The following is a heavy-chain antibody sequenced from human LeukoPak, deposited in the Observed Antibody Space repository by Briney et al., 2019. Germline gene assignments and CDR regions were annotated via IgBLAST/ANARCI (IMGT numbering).Heavy chain of an antibody. CDR2: MNPNSGNT. V-gene: IGHV1-8*01. D-gene: IGHD6-19*01. Sequence: ASVKVSCMASGYTFTSYDINWVRQATGQGLEWMGWMNPNSGNTGYAQKFQGRVTMTRNTSISTAYMELSSLRSEDTAVYYCASSISGIAVAGYWGQGTLVTVSS. J-gene: IGHJ4*02. CDR3: ASSISGIAVAGY. CDR1: GYTFTSYD.